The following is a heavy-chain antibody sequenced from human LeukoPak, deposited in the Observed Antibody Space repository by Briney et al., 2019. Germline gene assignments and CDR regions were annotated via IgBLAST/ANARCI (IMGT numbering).Heavy chain of an antibody. CDR2: IYYTGST. CDR1: GGSMFSYY. Sequence: SETLSLTCSVSGGSMFSYYWSWIRQPPGKGLEWVGYIYYTGSTNYNPSLKSRVTISLDTSKKQFSLELSSVTAADTAVYYCASSYMGMTTINFDSWGQGTLVTVSS. J-gene: IGHJ4*02. D-gene: IGHD3-9*01. CDR3: ASSYMGMTTINFDS. V-gene: IGHV4-59*01.